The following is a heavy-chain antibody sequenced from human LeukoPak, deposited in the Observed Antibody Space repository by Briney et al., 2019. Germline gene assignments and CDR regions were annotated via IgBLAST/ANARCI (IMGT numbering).Heavy chain of an antibody. J-gene: IGHJ4*02. CDR1: GGSFSGYY. D-gene: IGHD3-3*01. V-gene: IGHV4-34*01. CDR2: INHSGST. CDR3: ARASGVFGVVYYFDY. Sequence: PSETLSLTCAVYGGSFSGYYWSWIRQPPGKGLEWIGEINHSGSTNYNPSLKSRVTISVDTSKSQFSLKLSSVTAADTAVYYCARASGVFGVVYYFDYWGQGTQVTVSS.